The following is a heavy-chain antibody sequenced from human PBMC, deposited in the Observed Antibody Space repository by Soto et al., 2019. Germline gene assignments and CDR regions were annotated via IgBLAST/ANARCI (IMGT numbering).Heavy chain of an antibody. CDR3: ARTSRFAY. Sequence: QVLLQQWGAGLLKPSETLSLTCAVYGGSFSDYYWSWIRQPPGKGLERIGEINHSGSTNYNPSLKSRVTTSVDPSKSQFSLRLSSVTAADTAVYYCARTSRFAYWGQGTLVTVSS. D-gene: IGHD6-6*01. CDR1: GGSFSDYY. V-gene: IGHV4-34*01. CDR2: INHSGST. J-gene: IGHJ4*02.